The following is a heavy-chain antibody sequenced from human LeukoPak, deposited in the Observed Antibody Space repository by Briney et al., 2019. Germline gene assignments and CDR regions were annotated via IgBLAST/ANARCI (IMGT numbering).Heavy chain of an antibody. CDR2: MSYDESNK. CDR1: GFSFSSYG. V-gene: IGHV3-30*03. Sequence: GGSLRLSCAASGFSFSSYGMHWVRQAPGKGLEWVAVMSYDESNKYYGDSVKGRFTISRDNSKNTLYLQMNSLRAEDTAVYYCAREGVLTPTYYYDSSSWAFDIWGQGTMVTVSS. J-gene: IGHJ3*02. D-gene: IGHD3-22*01. CDR3: AREGVLTPTYYYDSSSWAFDI.